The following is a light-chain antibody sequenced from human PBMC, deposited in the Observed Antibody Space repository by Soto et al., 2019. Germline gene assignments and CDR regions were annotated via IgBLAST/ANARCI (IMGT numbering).Light chain of an antibody. Sequence: QSVLTQPPSASGSLGPSVTLPCTGTSSDVGRYNYVSWYQPHPGTAPKLVSYEVSNRASGVPDRFSGSKSGHTASLTVSGLQAEDEADYYRNSYAGGDWVFGVGTKLTVL. J-gene: IGLJ3*02. CDR1: SSDVGRYNY. V-gene: IGLV2-8*01. CDR2: EVS. CDR3: NSYAGGDWV.